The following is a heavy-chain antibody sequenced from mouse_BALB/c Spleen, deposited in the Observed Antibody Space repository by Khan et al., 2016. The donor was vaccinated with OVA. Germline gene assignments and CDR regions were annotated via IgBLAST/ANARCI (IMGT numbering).Heavy chain of an antibody. CDR1: GYTFTDYV. Sequence: QIQLVQSGPDLKKPGETVKISCKASGYTFTDYVMNWVKQAPGKGLKWMGWINTYTGEPTYADDFKGRFAFSLGTSASTAYLPINSLKNADTATYLCARFDGGYWGQGTTLTVSS. J-gene: IGHJ2*01. V-gene: IGHV9-3-1*01. CDR3: ARFDGGY. CDR2: INTYTGEP.